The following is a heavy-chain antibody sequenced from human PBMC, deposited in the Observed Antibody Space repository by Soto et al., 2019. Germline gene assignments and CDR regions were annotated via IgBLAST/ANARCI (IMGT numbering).Heavy chain of an antibody. CDR3: ARLYTTSRVGAWFDP. D-gene: IGHD3-16*01. CDR2: ISAGSDAI. CDR1: GCIFSTYT. Sequence: EGQLGESGGGLVLPGGSLRLSCAASGCIFSTYTLNWVRQAPGKGLEWVSYISAGSDAIHYADSVKGRFTVSRDNAKNSLFLQMNSLRDEDTAVYYCARLYTTSRVGAWFDPWGQGTLVTVSS. V-gene: IGHV3-48*02. J-gene: IGHJ5*02.